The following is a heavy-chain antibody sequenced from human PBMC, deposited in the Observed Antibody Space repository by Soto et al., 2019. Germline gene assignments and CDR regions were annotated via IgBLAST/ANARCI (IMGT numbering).Heavy chain of an antibody. CDR1: GYTFTSYG. J-gene: IGHJ4*02. Sequence: PSVKVSCKASGYTFTSYGISWVRQAPGQGLEWMGWISAYNGNTNYAQKLQGRVTMTTDTSTSTAYMELRSLRSDDTAVYYCAFSYYDSSGYYRYYFDYSGQGTLVTVSS. CDR2: ISAYNGNT. CDR3: AFSYYDSSGYYRYYFDY. D-gene: IGHD3-22*01. V-gene: IGHV1-18*01.